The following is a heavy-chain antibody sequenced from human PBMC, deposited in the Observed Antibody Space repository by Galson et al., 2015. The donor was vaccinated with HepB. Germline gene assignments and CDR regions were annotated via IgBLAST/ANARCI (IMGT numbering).Heavy chain of an antibody. CDR3: ARAPRGYDYVWGSYRLYFDY. CDR2: INHSGST. V-gene: IGHV4-34*01. Sequence: SETLSLTCAVYGGSFSGYYWSWIRQPPGKGLEWIGEINHSGSTNYNPSLKSRVTISVDTSKNQFSLKLSSVTAADTAVYYCARAPRGYDYVWGSYRLYFDYWGQGTLVTVSS. CDR1: GGSFSGYY. D-gene: IGHD3-16*02. J-gene: IGHJ4*02.